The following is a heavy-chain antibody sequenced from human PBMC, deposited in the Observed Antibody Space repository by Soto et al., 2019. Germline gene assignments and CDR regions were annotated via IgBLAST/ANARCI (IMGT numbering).Heavy chain of an antibody. V-gene: IGHV3-33*01. D-gene: IGHD3-16*01. J-gene: IGHJ4*02. CDR2: IWYDGSNK. CDR3: ARGMGEGDY. Sequence: QVQLVESGGGVVQPGRSMRLSCAASGFTFNNYAIHWVRQAPGKGLEWVAVIWYDGSNKLYADTVKGRFTISRDNSKKTVYLQMNSGRAGDTAVNYCARGMGEGDYWGQGPLVTVSS. CDR1: GFTFNNYA.